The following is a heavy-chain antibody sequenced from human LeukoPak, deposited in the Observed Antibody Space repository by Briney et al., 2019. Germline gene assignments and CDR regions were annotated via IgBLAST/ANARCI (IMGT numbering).Heavy chain of an antibody. Sequence: DSVKVSCKASGYTFIDYYMHWVRQAPGQGLEWMGWINTNSGGTNYAQKFQGRVTMTRDTSISTAYMELSRLRSDDTAVYYCAREYGSITMVIWGQGTMVTVSS. D-gene: IGHD3-10*01. V-gene: IGHV1-2*02. J-gene: IGHJ3*02. CDR2: INTNSGGT. CDR1: GYTFIDYY. CDR3: AREYGSITMVI.